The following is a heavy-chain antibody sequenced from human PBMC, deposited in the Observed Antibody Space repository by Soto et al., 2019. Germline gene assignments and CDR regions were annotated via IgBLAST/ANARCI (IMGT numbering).Heavy chain of an antibody. CDR1: GGTFSSYT. CDR2: IIPILDIA. V-gene: IGHV1-69*02. Sequence: QVQLVQSGAEVKKPGSSVKVSCKASGGTFSSYTISWVRQAPGQGLEWMGRIIPILDIANYAQKFQGRVTITADKSTSTAYMELSSLRSEDTAVYYCASYYYDSSEYYYYYGMDVWGQGTTVTVSS. D-gene: IGHD3-22*01. CDR3: ASYYYDSSEYYYYYGMDV. J-gene: IGHJ6*02.